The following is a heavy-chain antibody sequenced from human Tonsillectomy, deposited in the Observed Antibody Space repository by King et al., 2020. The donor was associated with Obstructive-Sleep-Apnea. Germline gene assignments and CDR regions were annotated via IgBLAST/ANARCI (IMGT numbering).Heavy chain of an antibody. CDR2: RIGGEST. CDR3: AKGDAGYSSGWYYFDH. D-gene: IGHD6-13*01. CDR1: GFTFTDYA. V-gene: IGHV3-23*04. Sequence: VQLVESGGGLVQPGGSLRLSCVASGFTFTDYAMGWVRQAPGKGLEWVSRIGGESTYYADSVKGRFAISKDNSTNTLYLHMNSLTAGNTAVYYCAKGDAGYSSGWYYFDHWGQGILVTVSS. J-gene: IGHJ4*02.